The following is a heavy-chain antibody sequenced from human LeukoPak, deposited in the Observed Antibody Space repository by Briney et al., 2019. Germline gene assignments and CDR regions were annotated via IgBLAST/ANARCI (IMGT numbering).Heavy chain of an antibody. CDR2: ISSSGRAI. J-gene: IGHJ4*02. Sequence: GRSLRLSCAASGFTFSSYGMHWVRQAPGKGLEWVSYISSSGRAIYYADSVKGRFTVSRDNAKNSLYLQMNSLRAEDTAVYYCARCPRWAHFDYWGQGTLVTVSS. CDR3: ARCPRWAHFDY. V-gene: IGHV3-48*04. D-gene: IGHD4-23*01. CDR1: GFTFSSYG.